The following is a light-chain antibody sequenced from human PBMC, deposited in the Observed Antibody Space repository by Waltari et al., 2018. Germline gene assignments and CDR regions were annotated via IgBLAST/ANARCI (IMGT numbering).Light chain of an antibody. J-gene: IGLJ3*02. Sequence: QPVLTQPPSVSAAPGQEVTISCSGSSPNMGNHYVSGYQHLPGPAPKPLIYDNNERPSVIPDRFSGSKSGTSATLGITGLQTGDEAEYYCATWDGSLSAAVFGGGTKLTVL. CDR2: DNN. CDR1: SPNMGNHY. CDR3: ATWDGSLSAAV. V-gene: IGLV1-51*01.